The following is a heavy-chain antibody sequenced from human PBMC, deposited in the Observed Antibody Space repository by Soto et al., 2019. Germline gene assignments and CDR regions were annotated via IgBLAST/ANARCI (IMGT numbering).Heavy chain of an antibody. V-gene: IGHV1-8*01. J-gene: IGHJ4*02. D-gene: IGHD2-2*01. Sequence: QVRLVQSGAEVKKPGASVKVSCRTPGYAFTTNDITWVRQATGQGLEWMGWMNAHSGVTGYAQKFQGRVTMTRNTSISTAYMELSSLTSDDTAVYYCARDSTSPDYWGQGTLVTVSS. CDR1: GYAFTTND. CDR3: ARDSTSPDY. CDR2: MNAHSGVT.